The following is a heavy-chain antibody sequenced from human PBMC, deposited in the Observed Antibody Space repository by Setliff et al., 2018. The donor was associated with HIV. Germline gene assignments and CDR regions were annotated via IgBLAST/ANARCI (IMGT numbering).Heavy chain of an antibody. Sequence: SETLSLTCTVSGGSVSSRGYYWGWIRQPPGKGPEWIANILYGGNTSYNPSLKSRVTISVDTSKNHFSLKLNSVTAADTAVYFCARPTTGVGGGAAFDIWGQGTMVTVSS. D-gene: IGHD2-8*01. J-gene: IGHJ3*02. CDR2: ILYGGNT. CDR1: GGSVSSRGYY. CDR3: ARPTTGVGGGAAFDI. V-gene: IGHV4-39*02.